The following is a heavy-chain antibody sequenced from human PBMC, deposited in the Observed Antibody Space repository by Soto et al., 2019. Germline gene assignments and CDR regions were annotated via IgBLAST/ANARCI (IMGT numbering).Heavy chain of an antibody. V-gene: IGHV3-30*18. J-gene: IGHJ5*02. D-gene: IGHD2-8*02. CDR1: GFTFSSYG. CDR3: AKDTLTEPRGWFDP. Sequence: QVQLVESGGGVVQPGRSLRLSCAASGFTFSSYGMHWVRQAPGKGLEWVAVISYDGSNKYYADSVKGRFTISRDNSKNKLYLQMISLRAEDTAVYYCAKDTLTEPRGWFDPWGQGTMVTVSS. CDR2: ISYDGSNK.